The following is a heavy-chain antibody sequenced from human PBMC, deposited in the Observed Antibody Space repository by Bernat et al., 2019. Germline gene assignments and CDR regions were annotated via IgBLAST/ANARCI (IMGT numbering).Heavy chain of an antibody. CDR1: GGTFSSYS. CDR3: ARVSSSWPPNWFDP. CDR2: IIPIFGTA. D-gene: IGHD6-13*01. J-gene: IGHJ5*02. Sequence: QVQLVQSGAEVKKPGSSVKVSCKASGGTFSSYSISWVRQAPGQGLEWMGRIIPIFGTANYAQKFQGRVTITADRSTRTAYMELSSLRSEDTAVYDCARVSSSWPPNWFDPWGQGTLVTVSS. V-gene: IGHV1-69*06.